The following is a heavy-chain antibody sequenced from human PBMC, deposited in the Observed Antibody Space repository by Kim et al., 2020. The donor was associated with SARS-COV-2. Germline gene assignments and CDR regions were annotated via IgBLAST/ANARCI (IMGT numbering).Heavy chain of an antibody. CDR1: GFTFSSYA. Sequence: GGSLRLSCAASGFTFSSYAMSWVRQAPGKGLEWVSATSGSGGSTYYADSVKGRFTISRDNSKNTLYLQMNSLRAEDTAVYYCARPIWSFHTAPFDAFDIWGQGTMVTVSS. CDR2: TSGSGGST. V-gene: IGHV3-23*01. CDR3: ARPIWSFHTAPFDAFDI. J-gene: IGHJ3*02. D-gene: IGHD1-26*01.